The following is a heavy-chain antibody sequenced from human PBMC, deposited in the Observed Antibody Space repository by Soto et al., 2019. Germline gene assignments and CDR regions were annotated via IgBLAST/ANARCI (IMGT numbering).Heavy chain of an antibody. CDR3: ARGWEPPDDAFDI. D-gene: IGHD1-26*01. CDR2: IYYSGST. CDR1: RQSISRSSYY. V-gene: IGHV4-39*01. Sequence: SENKSLTCTVSRQSISRSSYYRVWIRQPPGKGLEWIGSIYYSGSTYYNPSLKSRVTISVDTSKNQFSLKLSSVTAADTAVYYCARGWEPPDDAFDIWGQGTMVTVS. J-gene: IGHJ3*02.